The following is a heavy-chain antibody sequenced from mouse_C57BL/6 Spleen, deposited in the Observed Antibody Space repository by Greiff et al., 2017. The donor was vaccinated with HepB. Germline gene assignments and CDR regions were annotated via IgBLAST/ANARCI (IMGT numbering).Heavy chain of an antibody. CDR3: ARQYDGYSHWYFDV. V-gene: IGHV2-6-1*01. D-gene: IGHD2-3*01. J-gene: IGHJ1*03. CDR2: IWSDGST. CDR1: GFSLTSYG. Sequence: QVQLKQSGPGLVAPSQSLSITCTVSGFSLTSYGVHWVRQPPGKGLEWLVVIWSDGSTTYNSALKSRLSISKDNSKSQVFLKMNSLQTDDTAMYYCARQYDGYSHWYFDVWGTGTTVTVSS.